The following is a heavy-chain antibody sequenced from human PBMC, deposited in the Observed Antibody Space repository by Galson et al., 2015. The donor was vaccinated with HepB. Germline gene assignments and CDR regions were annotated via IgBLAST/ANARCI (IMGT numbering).Heavy chain of an antibody. CDR2: IIPIFGTA. CDR1: GGTFSSYA. Sequence: SVKVSCKASGGTFSSYAISWVRQAPGQGLEWMGGIIPIFGTANYAQKFQGRVTITADESTSTAYMELSSLRSEDTAVYYCAREHLDCSSTRCPAPFDYWGQGTLVTVSS. D-gene: IGHD2-2*01. J-gene: IGHJ4*02. V-gene: IGHV1-69*13. CDR3: AREHLDCSSTRCPAPFDY.